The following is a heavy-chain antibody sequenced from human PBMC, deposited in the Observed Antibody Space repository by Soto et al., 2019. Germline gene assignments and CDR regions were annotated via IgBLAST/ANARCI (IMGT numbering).Heavy chain of an antibody. D-gene: IGHD2-21*02. CDR3: ARAELHCGGDCYPAPSRTSPLEYWYFDL. Sequence: SVKVSCKASGGTFSIYAISWVRQSPVQWLDWMGGIIPIFGTANYAQKFQGRVTTTADESTSTAYMELSSLRSEDTAVYYCARAELHCGGDCYPAPSRTSPLEYWYFDLWGRGTLVTVSS. V-gene: IGHV1-69*13. CDR2: IIPIFGTA. CDR1: GGTFSIYA. J-gene: IGHJ2*01.